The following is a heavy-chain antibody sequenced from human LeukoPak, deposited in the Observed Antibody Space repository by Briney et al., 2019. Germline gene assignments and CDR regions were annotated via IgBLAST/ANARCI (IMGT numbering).Heavy chain of an antibody. J-gene: IGHJ4*02. CDR3: ARQPMIRGVNVFDY. D-gene: IGHD3-10*01. Sequence: PGGSLRLSCAASGFTFSDFYMTWIRQAPGKGPEWVSFISSTGNSIYYADSVKGRFTISRDNAKNSLYLQMNSLRVEDTAVYYCARQPMIRGVNVFDYWGQGTLAIVSS. CDR1: GFTFSDFY. V-gene: IGHV3-11*01. CDR2: ISSTGNSI.